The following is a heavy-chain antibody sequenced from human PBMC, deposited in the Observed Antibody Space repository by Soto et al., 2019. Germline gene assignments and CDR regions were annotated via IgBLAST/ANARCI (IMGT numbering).Heavy chain of an antibody. CDR1: GFSFSNYN. D-gene: IGHD3-3*01. Sequence: GRSLRLSCVASGFSFSNYNMNWGRQAPGKGLEWVSYITDSSDTVHYADSVRGRFTISRDNAASSLYLQMNSLRDEHTAVYFIARDFGNGYYLEFWGGGTLVIV. CDR2: ITDSSDTV. CDR3: ARDFGNGYYLEF. J-gene: IGHJ4*02. V-gene: IGHV3-48*02.